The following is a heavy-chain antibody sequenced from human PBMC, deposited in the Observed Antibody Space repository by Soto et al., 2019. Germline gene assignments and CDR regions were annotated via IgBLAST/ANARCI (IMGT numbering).Heavy chain of an antibody. Sequence: GESLKISCKGSGYSFTSYWIGWVRQMPGKGLEWMGIIYPVDSDTRYSPYFQGQVTISADKPSSTAYLQWSSLKASDTALHYCGRLGTGTGFDIWGQGTMVTVSS. J-gene: IGHJ3*02. CDR1: GYSFTSYW. V-gene: IGHV5-51*01. CDR2: IYPVDSDT. D-gene: IGHD1-7*01. CDR3: GRLGTGTGFDI.